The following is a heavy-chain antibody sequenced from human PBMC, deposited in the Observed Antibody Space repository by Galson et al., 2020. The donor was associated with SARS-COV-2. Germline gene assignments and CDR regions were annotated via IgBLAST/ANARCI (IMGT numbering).Heavy chain of an antibody. CDR3: ARLHYGEYAPEAFDI. Sequence: SETLSLTCAVSGTSISGGAYSWNWIRQPPGKGLEWIGYISHSGGTYYNPSLKSRVTISGDRYKNQFSLRLSSVTAADAAVYFCARLHYGEYAPEAFDIWGPGTRVTVAS. CDR1: GTSISGGAYS. D-gene: IGHD4-17*01. J-gene: IGHJ3*02. V-gene: IGHV4-30-2*01. CDR2: ISHSGGT.